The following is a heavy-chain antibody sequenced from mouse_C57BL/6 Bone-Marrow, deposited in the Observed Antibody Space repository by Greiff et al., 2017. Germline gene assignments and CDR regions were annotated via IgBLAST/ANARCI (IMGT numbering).Heavy chain of an antibody. CDR2: INYDGSST. Sequence: EVKLVESEGGLVQPGSSMKLSCTASGFTFSDYYMAWVRQVPEKGLEWVANINYDGSSTYYLDSLKSRFIISSDNAKNILYLQMSSLKSEDTATYYCAREGIYDGYYGFAYWGQGTLVTVSA. V-gene: IGHV5-16*01. J-gene: IGHJ3*01. CDR1: GFTFSDYY. CDR3: AREGIYDGYYGFAY. D-gene: IGHD2-3*01.